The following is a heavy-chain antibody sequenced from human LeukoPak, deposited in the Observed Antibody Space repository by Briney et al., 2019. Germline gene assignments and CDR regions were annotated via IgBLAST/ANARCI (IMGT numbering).Heavy chain of an antibody. V-gene: IGHV3-30*18. CDR1: GFTFSSYG. J-gene: IGHJ3*02. CDR2: ISYDGSNK. D-gene: IGHD1-26*01. Sequence: PGRSLRLSCAASGFTFSSYGMHRVRQAPGKGLEWVAVISYDGSNKYCADSVKGRFTISRDNSKNTLYLQMNSLRAEDTAVYYCAKDQGSYYWGDAFNIWGQGTMVTVSS. CDR3: AKDQGSYYWGDAFNI.